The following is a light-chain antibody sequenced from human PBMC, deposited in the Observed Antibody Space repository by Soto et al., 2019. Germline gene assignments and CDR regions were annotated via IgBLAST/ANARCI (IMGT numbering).Light chain of an antibody. CDR2: SNN. CDR3: AAWNDSPKGWV. V-gene: IGLV1-44*01. CDR1: SSNIGSNN. J-gene: IGLJ3*02. Sequence: QSVLTQPPSASGTPGQRVTISCSGSSSNIGSNNVDWYQQLPGTAPKLLIYSNNQRPSGVPDRFSGSKSGTSASLVISGLQSEDEADYYCAAWNDSPKGWVFGGGTKLTVL.